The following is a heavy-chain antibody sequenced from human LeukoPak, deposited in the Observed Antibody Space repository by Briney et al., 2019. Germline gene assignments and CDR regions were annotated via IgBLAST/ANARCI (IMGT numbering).Heavy chain of an antibody. CDR3: AREGFERLFDY. V-gene: IGHV4-39*07. D-gene: IGHD3-10*01. J-gene: IGHJ4*02. CDR2: IYYSGST. CDR1: GGSISSSSYY. Sequence: SETLSLTCTVSGGSISSSSYYWGWIRQPPGKGLEWIGSIYYSGSTNYNPSLKSRVTISVDTSKNQFSLKLSSVTAADTAVYYCAREGFERLFDYWGQGTLVTVSS.